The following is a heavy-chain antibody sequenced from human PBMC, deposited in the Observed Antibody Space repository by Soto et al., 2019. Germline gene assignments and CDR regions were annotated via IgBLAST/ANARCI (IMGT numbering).Heavy chain of an antibody. CDR3: ARGGCSSTRWESSLIDY. D-gene: IGHD2-2*01. Sequence: QVQLQQWGAGLLKPSETLSLTCAVYGGSFSGYYWSWIRQPPGKGLEWIGEINHSGSTNYNPSLKSRVTISVDTSKNQFSLKLSSVTAADTAVYYCARGGCSSTRWESSLIDYWGQGSRVTVSS. J-gene: IGHJ4*02. CDR1: GGSFSGYY. V-gene: IGHV4-34*01. CDR2: INHSGST.